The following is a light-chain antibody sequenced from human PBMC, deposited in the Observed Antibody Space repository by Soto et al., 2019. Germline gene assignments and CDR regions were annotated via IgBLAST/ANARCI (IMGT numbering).Light chain of an antibody. CDR3: QQRGNWPPWT. CDR2: GAT. V-gene: IGKV3-11*01. CDR1: QSVKNY. J-gene: IGKJ1*01. Sequence: EIVLTQSPATLSLSPGERATLSCRASQSVKNYLAWYQHKPGQAPRLLIYGATNRATGIPARFSGSGSGTDFTLTISSLEADDFAVYYCQQRGNWPPWTFGQGTKVEI.